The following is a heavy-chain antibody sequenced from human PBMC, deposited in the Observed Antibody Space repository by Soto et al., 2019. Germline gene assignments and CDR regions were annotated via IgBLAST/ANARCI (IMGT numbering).Heavy chain of an antibody. J-gene: IGHJ5*02. V-gene: IGHV4-31*03. Sequence: QVQLQESGPGLVKPSQTLSLTCTVSGGSSSSGGYYWSWIRQHPGKGLEWIGYIYYSGSTNYNPSLKSRVTISVDTSKNQFSLQLSSVTAADTAVYYCARGYCSSTSCFDPWGQGTQVTVSS. CDR1: GGSSSSGGYY. CDR3: ARGYCSSTSCFDP. D-gene: IGHD2-2*01. CDR2: IYYSGST.